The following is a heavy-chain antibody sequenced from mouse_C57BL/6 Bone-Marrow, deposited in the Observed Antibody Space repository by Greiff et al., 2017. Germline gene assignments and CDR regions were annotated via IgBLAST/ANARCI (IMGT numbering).Heavy chain of an antibody. CDR1: GFSLTSYG. J-gene: IGHJ2*01. D-gene: IGHD2-5*01. Sequence: VKVEESGPGLVAPSQSLSITCTVSGFSLTSYGVHWVRQPPGKGLEWLVVIWSDGSTTYNSALNSRLSISKDNSKSQVFLKMNSLQTDDTAMYYCARASNYAARRFDYWGQGTTLTVSS. V-gene: IGHV2-6*03. CDR3: ARASNYAARRFDY. CDR2: IWSDGST.